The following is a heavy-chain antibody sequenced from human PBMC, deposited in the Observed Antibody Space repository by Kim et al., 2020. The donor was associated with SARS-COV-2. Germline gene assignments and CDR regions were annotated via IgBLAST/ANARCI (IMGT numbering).Heavy chain of an antibody. CDR1: GGSFCGYY. J-gene: IGHJ6*01. Sequence: SETLSLPCAVYGGSFCGYYWSWIRQPPGKGLEWLGEINHSGSTNYNPSLKSRVTISVDTSKNHFSLKLSSVTAADTAVYYCSRGPRLLWFGDKYYYGMDV. V-gene: IGHV4-34*01. D-gene: IGHD3-10*01. CDR3: SRGPRLLWFGDKYYYGMDV. CDR2: INHSGST.